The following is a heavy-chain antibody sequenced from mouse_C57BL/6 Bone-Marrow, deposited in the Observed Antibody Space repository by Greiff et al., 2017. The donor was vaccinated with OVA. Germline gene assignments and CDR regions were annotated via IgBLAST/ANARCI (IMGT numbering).Heavy chain of an antibody. CDR2: IDPSDSYT. CDR3: ARGGVPYDVDY. J-gene: IGHJ2*01. CDR1: GYTFTSYW. Sequence: QVQLQQPGAELVMPGASVKLSCKASGYTFTSYWMHWVKQRPGQGLEWIGEIDPSDSYTNYNQKFKGKSTLTVDKSSSTAYMQLSSLTSEDSAVYYCARGGVPYDVDYWGQGTTLTVSS. D-gene: IGHD2-12*01. V-gene: IGHV1-69*01.